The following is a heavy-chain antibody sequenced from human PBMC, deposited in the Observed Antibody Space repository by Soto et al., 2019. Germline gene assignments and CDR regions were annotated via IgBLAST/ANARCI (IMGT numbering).Heavy chain of an antibody. CDR3: AREIAPFARHSDYGDYANY. J-gene: IGHJ4*02. V-gene: IGHV1-18*01. CDR2: ISAYDGNT. Sequence: QVQLVQSGAEVKKAGASVKVSCKASGYTFTSYGISWVRQAPGQGLEWMGWISAYDGNTNYAQKLHGRVTMTTDTSTSTAYMELRSLRSDDTAVYYCAREIAPFARHSDYGDYANYWGQGTPVTVSS. CDR1: GYTFTSYG. D-gene: IGHD4-17*01.